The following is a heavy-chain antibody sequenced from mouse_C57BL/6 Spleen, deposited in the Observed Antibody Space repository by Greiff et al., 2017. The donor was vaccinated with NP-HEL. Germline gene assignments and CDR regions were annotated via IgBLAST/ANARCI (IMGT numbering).Heavy chain of an antibody. CDR2: IYPGDGDT. CDR3: ARKDYYGSSYHYAMDY. D-gene: IGHD1-1*01. J-gene: IGHJ4*01. Sequence: QVQLKESGAELVKPGASVKISCKASGYAFSSYWMNWVKQRPGKGLEWIGQIYPGDGDTNYNGKFKGKATLTADKSSSTAYMQLSSLTSEDSAVYFCARKDYYGSSYHYAMDYWGQGTSVTVSS. CDR1: GYAFSSYW. V-gene: IGHV1-80*01.